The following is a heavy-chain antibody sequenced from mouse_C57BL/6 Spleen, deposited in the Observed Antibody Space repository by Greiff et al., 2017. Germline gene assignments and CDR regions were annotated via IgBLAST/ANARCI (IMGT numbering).Heavy chain of an antibody. CDR1: GYTFTSYW. V-gene: IGHV1-52*01. CDR3: ARKSNRYYFDY. Sequence: QVQLQQPGAELVRPGSSVKLSCKASGYTFTSYWMHWVKQRPIQGLEWIGNIDPSDSETHYNQKFKDKATLTVDKSSSPAYMQLSSLTSEDSAVYYCARKSNRYYFDYWGQGTTLTVSS. J-gene: IGHJ2*01. CDR2: IDPSDSET. D-gene: IGHD2-5*01.